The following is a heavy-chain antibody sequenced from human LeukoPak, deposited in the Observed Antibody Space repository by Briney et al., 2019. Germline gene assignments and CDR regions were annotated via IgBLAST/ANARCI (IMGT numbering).Heavy chain of an antibody. V-gene: IGHV4-39*01. CDR3: AGLYGSGSYYGY. CDR1: GASISSSSYY. J-gene: IGHJ4*02. D-gene: IGHD3-10*01. Sequence: SETLSLTCTVSGASISSSSYYWGWIRQPPGKGLEWIGSIYYSGSTYCNPSLKSRLTISVDTSKNQFSLKLSSVTAADTAVYYCAGLYGSGSYYGYWGQGTLVTVSS. CDR2: IYYSGST.